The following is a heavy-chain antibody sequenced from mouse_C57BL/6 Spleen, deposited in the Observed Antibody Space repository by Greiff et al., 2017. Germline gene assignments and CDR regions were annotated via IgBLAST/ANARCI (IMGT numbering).Heavy chain of an antibody. CDR3: ARNPFDY. J-gene: IGHJ2*01. V-gene: IGHV1-54*01. Sequence: VQLQESGAELVRPGTSVKVSCKASGYAFTNYLIEWVKQRPGQGLEWIGVINPGSGGTNYNEKFKGKATLTADKSSSTAYMQLSSLASEDSAVYFCARNPFDYWGQGTTLTVSS. CDR1: GYAFTNYL. CDR2: INPGSGGT.